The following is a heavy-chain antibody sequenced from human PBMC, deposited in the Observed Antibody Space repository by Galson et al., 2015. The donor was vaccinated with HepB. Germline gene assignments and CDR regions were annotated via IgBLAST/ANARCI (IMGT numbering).Heavy chain of an antibody. J-gene: IGHJ4*02. Sequence: SLRLSCAASGFTFDDYAMHWVRQAPGKGLEWVSGISWNSGSIGYADSVKGRFTISRDNAKNSLYLQMNSLRAEDTALYYCAKESQGVMITFGGALGYWGQGTLVTVSS. CDR1: GFTFDDYA. V-gene: IGHV3-9*01. D-gene: IGHD3-16*01. CDR3: AKESQGVMITFGGALGY. CDR2: ISWNSGSI.